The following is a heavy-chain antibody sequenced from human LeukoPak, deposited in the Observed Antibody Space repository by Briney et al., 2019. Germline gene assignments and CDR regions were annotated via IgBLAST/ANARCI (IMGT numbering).Heavy chain of an antibody. CDR1: GGSIYSTNG. CDR2: IHHDGRI. CDR3: ARSHDHLWGNYPDY. Sequence: SETLSLTCDVSGGSIYSTNGWNWVRQPPGKGLEWIGEIHHDGRINYNPSLKSRVTLSVDKSKNQFSLRLNSVTAADTAMYYCARSHDHLWGNYPDYWGQGTLVTVSS. V-gene: IGHV4/OR15-8*01. J-gene: IGHJ4*02. D-gene: IGHD3-16*02.